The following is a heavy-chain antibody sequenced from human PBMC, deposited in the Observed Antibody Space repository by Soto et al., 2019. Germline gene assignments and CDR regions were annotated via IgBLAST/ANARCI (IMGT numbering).Heavy chain of an antibody. V-gene: IGHV4-4*07. J-gene: IGHJ4*02. CDR2: IDTSGST. D-gene: IGHD3-3*01. CDR1: GGSISNYY. CDR3: ARGRQDFWSGTFDY. Sequence: PSETLSLTCTVSGGSISNYYCNWIRQPAGKGLEWIGRIDTSGSTNYNPSLKSRVTMSVDTSKQEFSLKLSSVTAADTALYYCARGRQDFWSGTFDYWGRGALVTVSS.